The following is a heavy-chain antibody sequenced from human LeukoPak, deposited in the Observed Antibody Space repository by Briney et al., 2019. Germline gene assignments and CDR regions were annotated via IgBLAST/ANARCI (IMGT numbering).Heavy chain of an antibody. J-gene: IGHJ4*02. Sequence: ASVKVSCKASGYTFTCYYMHWVRHAPGQGLEWMGWINPNSGGTNYAQKFQGRVTMTRDTSISTAYMELSRLRSDDTAVYYCARGGSSGWYCDYWGQGTLVTVSS. CDR2: INPNSGGT. V-gene: IGHV1-2*02. D-gene: IGHD6-19*01. CDR3: ARGGSSGWYCDY. CDR1: GYTFTCYY.